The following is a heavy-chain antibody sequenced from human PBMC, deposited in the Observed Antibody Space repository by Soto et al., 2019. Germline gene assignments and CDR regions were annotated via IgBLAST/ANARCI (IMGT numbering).Heavy chain of an antibody. Sequence: LRLSCAASGFTFSSYSMNWVRQAPGKGLEWVSYISSSSSTIYYADSVKGRFTISRDSAKNSLYLQMNSLRDEDTAVYYCARDKIVDIVATIPYGIDYWGQGTLVPVS. CDR2: ISSSSSTI. V-gene: IGHV3-48*02. CDR3: ARDKIVDIVATIPYGIDY. CDR1: GFTFSSYS. D-gene: IGHD5-12*01. J-gene: IGHJ4*02.